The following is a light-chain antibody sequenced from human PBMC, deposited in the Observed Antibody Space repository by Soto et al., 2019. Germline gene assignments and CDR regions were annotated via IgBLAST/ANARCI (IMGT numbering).Light chain of an antibody. Sequence: SYELTQPPSVSVAPGQTARITCGGNNIGSTSVHWYKQSPGQAPVLVVYDDNDRPSGIPERFSGFNSENTATLTITRVEAGDEADYYCQVWNISTDHYVFGTGTKVNDL. CDR3: QVWNISTDHYV. CDR2: DDN. J-gene: IGLJ1*01. CDR1: NIGSTS. V-gene: IGLV3-21*02.